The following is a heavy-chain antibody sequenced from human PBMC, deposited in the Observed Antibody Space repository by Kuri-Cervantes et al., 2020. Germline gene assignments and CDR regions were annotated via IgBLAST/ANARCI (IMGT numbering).Heavy chain of an antibody. CDR2: MNPNSGNT. CDR3: ATVNYDFWSGMYY. D-gene: IGHD3-3*01. J-gene: IGHJ4*02. Sequence: ASVKVSCKASGYTFTSYDINWVRQATGQGLEWMGWMNPNSGNTGYAQKFQGRVTMTRDTSTDTAYMELSSLRSEDTAVYYCATVNYDFWSGMYYWGQGTLVTVSS. CDR1: GYTFTSYD. V-gene: IGHV1-8*01.